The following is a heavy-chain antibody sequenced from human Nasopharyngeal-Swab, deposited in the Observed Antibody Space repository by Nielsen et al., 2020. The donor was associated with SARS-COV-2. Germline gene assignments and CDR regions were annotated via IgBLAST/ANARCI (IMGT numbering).Heavy chain of an antibody. V-gene: IGHV4-30-2*04. CDR3: ARGGFSGSYSPYYYYGMDV. Sequence: WIRQPPGKGLEWIGYIYHSGSTYYNPSLKSRVTISVDTSKNQFSLKLSSVTAADTAVYYCARGGFSGSYSPYYYYGMDVWGQGITVTVSS. J-gene: IGHJ6*02. D-gene: IGHD3-10*01. CDR2: IYHSGST.